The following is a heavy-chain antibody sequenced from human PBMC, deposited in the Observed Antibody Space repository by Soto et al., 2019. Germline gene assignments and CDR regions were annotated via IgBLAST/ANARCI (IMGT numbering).Heavy chain of an antibody. J-gene: IGHJ5*02. Sequence: SQTLSLTCAISGDSVSSNSAAWNWIRQSPSRGLEWLGRTYYRSKWYNDYAVSVKSRITINPDTSKNQFSLQLNSVTPEDTAVYYCARETIFGVVTTVYWFDPWGQGTLVTVSS. V-gene: IGHV6-1*01. D-gene: IGHD3-3*01. CDR2: TYYRSKWYN. CDR3: ARETIFGVVTTVYWFDP. CDR1: GDSVSSNSAA.